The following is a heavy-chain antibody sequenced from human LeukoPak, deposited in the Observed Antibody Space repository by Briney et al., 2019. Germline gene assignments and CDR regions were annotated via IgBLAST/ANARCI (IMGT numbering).Heavy chain of an antibody. Sequence: PGGSLRLSCTGSGFTIGDYGMSWVRQAPGKGLEWVGFIRSKAYGGTTEYAASVKGRFTISRDDSKSIAYLQMNSLKTEDTAVYYCTRPRYCSGGSCYFDYWGQGTLVTVSS. CDR1: GFTIGDYG. CDR2: IRSKAYGGTT. J-gene: IGHJ4*02. V-gene: IGHV3-49*04. D-gene: IGHD2-15*01. CDR3: TRPRYCSGGSCYFDY.